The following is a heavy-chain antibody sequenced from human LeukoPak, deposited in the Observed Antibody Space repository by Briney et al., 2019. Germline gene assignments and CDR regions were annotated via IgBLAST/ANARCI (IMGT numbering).Heavy chain of an antibody. D-gene: IGHD2-2*01. V-gene: IGHV4-61*02. CDR2: IYTSGST. Sequence: SETLSLTCTVSGGSISSGSYYWRWIRQPAGKGLEWIGRIYTSGSTNYNPSLKSRVTISVDTSKNQFSLKLSSVTAADTAVYYCARGSTRATLDYWGQGTLVTVSS. CDR1: GGSISSGSYY. J-gene: IGHJ4*02. CDR3: ARGSTRATLDY.